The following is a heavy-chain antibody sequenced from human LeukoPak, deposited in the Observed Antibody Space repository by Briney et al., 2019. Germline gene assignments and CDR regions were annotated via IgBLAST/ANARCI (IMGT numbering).Heavy chain of an antibody. Sequence: ASVTVSCKASGYTFTSYGISWVRQAPGQGLEWMGWISAYNGNTNYAQKLQGRVTMTTDTSMSTAYMELRSLRSYDTAVYYCARDGEEDGGTLPFDYWGQGTLVTVSS. CDR3: ARDGEEDGGTLPFDY. V-gene: IGHV1-18*01. CDR1: GYTFTSYG. CDR2: ISAYNGNT. J-gene: IGHJ4*02. D-gene: IGHD4-23*01.